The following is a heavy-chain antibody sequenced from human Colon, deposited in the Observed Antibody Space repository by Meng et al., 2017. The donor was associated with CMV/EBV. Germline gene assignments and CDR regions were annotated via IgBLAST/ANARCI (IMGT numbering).Heavy chain of an antibody. CDR2: INPNSGGT. Sequence: QFLLCQTQSYVKKPGALIKASVRAAGSTCTGAEMPWVRQAPGKGLEWIGWINPNSGGTNYAQKIQGRVTMTRDTSISTAYMELSRLRSDDTAVYYCATVSSGYYLYFQHWGQGTLVTVSS. CDR1: GSTCTGAE. D-gene: IGHD3-22*01. J-gene: IGHJ1*01. V-gene: IGHV1-2*02. CDR3: ATVSSGYYLYFQH.